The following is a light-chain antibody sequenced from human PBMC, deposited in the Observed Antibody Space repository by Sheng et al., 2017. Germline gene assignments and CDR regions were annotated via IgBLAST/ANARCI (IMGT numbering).Light chain of an antibody. V-gene: IGKV1-39*01. CDR2: TTS. CDR3: QQSYHPPPST. J-gene: IGKJ4*01. CDR1: QTITIY. Sequence: DIRLTQSPSSLSASVGDRVTISCRASQTITIYLNWYQQRPGKPPNLLISTTSTLQSGVPSRFSGSGSGTDFSLTINNLQPEDFATYYCQQSYHPPPSTVGGRTKV.